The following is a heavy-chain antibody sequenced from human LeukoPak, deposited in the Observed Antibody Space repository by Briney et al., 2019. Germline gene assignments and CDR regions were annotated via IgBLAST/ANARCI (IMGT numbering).Heavy chain of an antibody. V-gene: IGHV1-46*01. CDR3: ARDHSGWDFDY. D-gene: IGHD1-26*01. Sequence: ASVKVSCKASGYTFTSYYMHWVRQAPGQGLEWMGIINPSGGSTSYAQKFQGRVTMARDTSTSIVYMELSSLRSEDTAVYYCARDHSGWDFDYWGQGTLVTVSS. CDR1: GYTFTSYY. CDR2: INPSGGST. J-gene: IGHJ4*02.